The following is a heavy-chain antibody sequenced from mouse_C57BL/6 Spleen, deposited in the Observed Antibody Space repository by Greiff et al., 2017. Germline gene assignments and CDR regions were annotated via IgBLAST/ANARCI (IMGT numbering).Heavy chain of an antibody. D-gene: IGHD1-1*01. CDR2: INPNNGGT. V-gene: IGHV1-18*01. CDR1: GYTFTDYN. Sequence: VQLQQSGPELVKPGASVKIPCKASGYTFTDYNMDWVKQSHGKSLEWIGDINPNNGGTIYNQKFKGKATLTVDKSSSTAYMELRRLTSEDTAVXYCARRGLLRLYYFDSWGQGTTLTVSS. J-gene: IGHJ2*01. CDR3: ARRGLLRLYYFDS.